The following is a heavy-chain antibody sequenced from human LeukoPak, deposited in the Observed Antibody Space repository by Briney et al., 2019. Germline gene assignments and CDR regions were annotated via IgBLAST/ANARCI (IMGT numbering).Heavy chain of an antibody. V-gene: IGHV3-33*01. Sequence: GGSLRLSCAASGFTFSSYGMHWVRQAPGKGLEWVAVIWYDGSNKYYADSVKGRFTISRDNSKNTLYVQMNSLRAEDTAVYYCARDSSSGWSLDYWGQGTLVTVSS. CDR3: ARDSSSGWSLDY. CDR1: GFTFSSYG. CDR2: IWYDGSNK. J-gene: IGHJ4*02. D-gene: IGHD6-19*01.